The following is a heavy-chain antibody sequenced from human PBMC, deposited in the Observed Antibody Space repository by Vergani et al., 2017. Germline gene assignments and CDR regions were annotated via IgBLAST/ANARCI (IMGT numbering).Heavy chain of an antibody. D-gene: IGHD2-21*02. CDR1: GGSFNTYY. CDR2: IYSTGST. CDR3: ARNPYCGGDCYSDAFDT. J-gene: IGHJ3*02. Sequence: QVQLEESGPGLVKPSETLSLTCTVSGGSFNTYYWSWIRQSPGKGLEWIGYIYSTGSTNYNPSLNSRVTMSVDTSKNQFSLKLSSVTAADTAVYYCARNPYCGGDCYSDAFDTWGQGTMVTVSS. V-gene: IGHV4-59*13.